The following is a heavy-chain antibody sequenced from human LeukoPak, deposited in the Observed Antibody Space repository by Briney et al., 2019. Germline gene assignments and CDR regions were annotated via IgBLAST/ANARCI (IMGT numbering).Heavy chain of an antibody. V-gene: IGHV1-3*01. J-gene: IGHJ6*02. CDR1: GYTFTSYA. CDR3: ARDYYDSSGYYGNYYYYGMDV. Sequence: GASVKVSCKASGYTFTSYAMHWVRQAPGQRLEWMGWINAGNGNTKYSQKFQGRVTITRDTSASTAYMELSSLRSEDTAVYYCARDYYDSSGYYGNYYYYGMDVWGQGTTVTVSS. CDR2: INAGNGNT. D-gene: IGHD3-22*01.